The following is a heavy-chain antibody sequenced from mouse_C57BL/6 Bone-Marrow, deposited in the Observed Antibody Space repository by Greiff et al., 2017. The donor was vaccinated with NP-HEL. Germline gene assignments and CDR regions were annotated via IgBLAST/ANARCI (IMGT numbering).Heavy chain of an antibody. CDR1: GFNIKNIY. CDR2: IDPANGNT. CDR3: AKFDYDVPFAY. D-gene: IGHD2-4*01. Sequence: VQLQQSVAELVRPGASVKLSCTASGFNIKNIYIHWVKQRPEQGLEWNGRIDPANGNTKYAPKFQGKATITADTSSNTAYLQLSSLTSEDTAIYYCAKFDYDVPFAYWGQGTLVTVSA. J-gene: IGHJ3*01. V-gene: IGHV14-3*01.